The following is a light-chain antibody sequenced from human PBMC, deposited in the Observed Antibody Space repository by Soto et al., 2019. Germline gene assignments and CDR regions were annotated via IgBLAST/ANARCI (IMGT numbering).Light chain of an antibody. J-gene: IGKJ4*01. Sequence: DIQMTQSPSSLSASVGDRVTISCQASQGISKYLNWFQQKPGKAPKLLIYDASNLETGVPSRFSGSGSGTDFTFTISSLQPEDIATYYCQQYDDLPLTFGGGTKVEI. CDR1: QGISKY. CDR2: DAS. CDR3: QQYDDLPLT. V-gene: IGKV1-33*01.